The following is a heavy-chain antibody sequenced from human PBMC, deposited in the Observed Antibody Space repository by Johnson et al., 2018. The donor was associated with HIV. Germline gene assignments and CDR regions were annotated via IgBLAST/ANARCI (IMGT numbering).Heavy chain of an antibody. D-gene: IGHD1-26*01. CDR3: AKDLGDAVGDTHDAFDI. CDR1: GFTFSSYG. Sequence: QVQLVESGGGVVQPGRSLRLSCAASGFTFSSYGMHWVRQAPGKGLEWVAVISHDGRNQKYADSETGRFTISRDNSKNRLYLQMNSLRAADTALYYCAKDLGDAVGDTHDAFDIWGQGTLVTVSS. J-gene: IGHJ3*02. V-gene: IGHV3-30*19. CDR2: ISHDGRNQ.